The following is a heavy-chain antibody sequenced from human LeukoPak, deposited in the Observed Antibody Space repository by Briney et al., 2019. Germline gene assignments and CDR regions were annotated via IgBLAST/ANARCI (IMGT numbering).Heavy chain of an antibody. Sequence: GGSLRLSCAASGFTFSSYSMNWVRQAPGKGLEWVSSISSSSSYIYYADSVKGRFTISRDNAKNSLYLQKNSLRAEDTAVYYCARDLGSGLGYCSSTSCYPWFDPWGQGTLVTVSS. J-gene: IGHJ5*02. V-gene: IGHV3-21*01. D-gene: IGHD2-2*01. CDR1: GFTFSSYS. CDR2: ISSSSSYI. CDR3: ARDLGSGLGYCSSTSCYPWFDP.